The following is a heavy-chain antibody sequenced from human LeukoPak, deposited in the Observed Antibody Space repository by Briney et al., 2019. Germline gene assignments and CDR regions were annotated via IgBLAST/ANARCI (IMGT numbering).Heavy chain of an antibody. D-gene: IGHD5-12*01. V-gene: IGHV4-59*11. J-gene: IGHJ4*02. CDR1: GGSISSHY. CDR2: IYYSGST. Sequence: SETPSLTCTVSGGSISSHYWSCIRQPPGKRLEWIGYIYYSGSTHYNTSLKSRVTISVDTSKNQFSLKLSSVTAADTAVYYCARSGRVDIVATISPFDYWGQGTLVTVSS. CDR3: ARSGRVDIVATISPFDY.